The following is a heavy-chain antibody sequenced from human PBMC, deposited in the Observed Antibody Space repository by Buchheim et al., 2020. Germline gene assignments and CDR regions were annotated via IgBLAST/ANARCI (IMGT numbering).Heavy chain of an antibody. CDR3: AATYYYDSSGYYSLGHLDY. CDR1: GFTFSSYE. V-gene: IGHV3-48*03. CDR2: ISSSGSTI. J-gene: IGHJ4*02. D-gene: IGHD3-22*01. Sequence: EMQLVESGGGLVQPGGSLRLSCAASGFTFSSYEMNWVRQAPGKGLEWVSYISSSGSTIYYADSVKGRFTISRDNAKNSLYLQMNSLRAEDTAVYYCAATYYYDSSGYYSLGHLDYWGQGTL.